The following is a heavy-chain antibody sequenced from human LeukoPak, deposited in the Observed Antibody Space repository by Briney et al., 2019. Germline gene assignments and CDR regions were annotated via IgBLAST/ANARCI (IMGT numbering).Heavy chain of an antibody. Sequence: RASVKVSCKVSGYTLTELSMHWVRQAPGKGLEWMGRINPSSGGTNYAQKFQGRVIMTRDTSISTAYMDLSSLRSDDTAVYYCAREYCSSISCSYYFDYWGQGTLVTVSS. CDR1: GYTLTELS. V-gene: IGHV1-2*06. D-gene: IGHD2-2*01. J-gene: IGHJ4*02. CDR2: INPSSGGT. CDR3: AREYCSSISCSYYFDY.